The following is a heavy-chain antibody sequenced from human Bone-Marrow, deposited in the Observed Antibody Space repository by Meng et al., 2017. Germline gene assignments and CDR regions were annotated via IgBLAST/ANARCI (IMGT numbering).Heavy chain of an antibody. Sequence: TVSCKGSGYSFTSYWIGWVRQMPGKGLEWMGIIYPGDSDTRYSPSFQGQVTISADKSISTAYLQWSSLKASDTAMYYCAIVGAIGGAYFDYWGQGTLVTGSS. CDR1: GYSFTSYW. CDR2: IYPGDSDT. CDR3: AIVGAIGGAYFDY. V-gene: IGHV5-51*01. D-gene: IGHD1-26*01. J-gene: IGHJ4*02.